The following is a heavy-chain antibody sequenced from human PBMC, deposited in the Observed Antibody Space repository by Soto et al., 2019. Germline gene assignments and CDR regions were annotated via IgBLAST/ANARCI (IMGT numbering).Heavy chain of an antibody. D-gene: IGHD3-22*01. Sequence: GGSLRLSCAASGFTFSDHYMDWVRQAPGKGLEWLGRSRSKPNSYTTEYAASVKGRFAISRDDSENSVYLEMNSLRTEDTAVYYCAVTYYYDRSTYYLVNWGQGTLVTVSS. CDR3: AVTYYYDRSTYYLVN. CDR1: GFTFSDHY. V-gene: IGHV3-72*01. J-gene: IGHJ4*02. CDR2: SRSKPNSYTT.